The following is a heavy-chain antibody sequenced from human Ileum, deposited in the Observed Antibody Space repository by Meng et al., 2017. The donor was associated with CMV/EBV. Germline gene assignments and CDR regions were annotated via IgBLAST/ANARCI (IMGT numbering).Heavy chain of an antibody. CDR2: IIPIFGTA. J-gene: IGHJ6*02. CDR1: GGTFSSYA. V-gene: IGHV1-69*05. D-gene: IGHD2-2*01. CDR3: ARDRWGDIVVVPAAPPPVYYYGMSV. Sequence: SVKVSCKASGGTFSSYAISWVRQAPGQGLEWMGGIIPIFGTANYAQKFQGRVTITTDESTSTAYMELSSLRSEDTAVYYCARDRWGDIVVVPAAPPPVYYYGMSVWGQGTTVTVSS.